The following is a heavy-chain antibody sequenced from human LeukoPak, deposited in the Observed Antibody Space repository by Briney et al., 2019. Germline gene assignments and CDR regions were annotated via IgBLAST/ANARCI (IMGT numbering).Heavy chain of an antibody. V-gene: IGHV1-18*01. D-gene: IGHD3-10*01. J-gene: IGHJ4*02. CDR3: ARVAAKYQLPDKPRYYSSGSLAYFDF. Sequence: ASVKVSCKASGYTFTSYGISWVRQAPGQGLEWMGWISAYNGNTNYAQKLQGRVTMTTDTSTSTAYMELRSLRSDDTAVYYCARVAAKYQLPDKPRYYSSGSLAYFDFWGRGTLVTVS. CDR1: GYTFTSYG. CDR2: ISAYNGNT.